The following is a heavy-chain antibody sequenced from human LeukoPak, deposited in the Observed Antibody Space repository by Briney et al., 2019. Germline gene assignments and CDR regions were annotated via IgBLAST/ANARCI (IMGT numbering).Heavy chain of an antibody. CDR3: ARVGNMVTYYYYYMDV. V-gene: IGHV1-18*01. D-gene: IGHD5-18*01. CDR2: ISAYNGNT. Sequence: GASVKVSCKASGYTFTSYGISWVRQAPGQGLEWMGWISAYNGNTNYAQKLQGRVTMTTDTSTSTAYMELRSLRSDDTAVYYCARVGNMVTYYYYYMDVWGKGTTVTVSS. J-gene: IGHJ6*03. CDR1: GYTFTSYG.